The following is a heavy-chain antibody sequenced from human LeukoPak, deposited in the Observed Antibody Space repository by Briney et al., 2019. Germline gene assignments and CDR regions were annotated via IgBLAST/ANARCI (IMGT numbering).Heavy chain of an antibody. J-gene: IGHJ4*02. V-gene: IGHV4-4*07. CDR3: ARDRNGNGATYFSY. D-gene: IGHD4/OR15-4a*01. Sequence: KPSETLSLTCTVSGGSISSYYWSWIRQPAGEGVEWIGRIYGSGTTLYNPSLESRVTMSVDTSKKQFSLKLTSVTAADTAVYYCARDRNGNGATYFSYWGQGILVTVSS. CDR2: IYGSGTT. CDR1: GGSISSYY.